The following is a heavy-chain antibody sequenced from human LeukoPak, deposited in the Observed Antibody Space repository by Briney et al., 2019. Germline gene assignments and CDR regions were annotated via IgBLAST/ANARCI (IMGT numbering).Heavy chain of an antibody. CDR3: ARGKQNYYDSSGYQTRFDY. CDR2: IYYSGST. CDR1: GGSISSGDYY. D-gene: IGHD3-22*01. Sequence: SETLSLTCSVSGGSISSGDYYWSWIRQPPGKGLEWIGYIYYSGSTYYNPSLKSRVTISVDTSKNQFSLKLSSVTAADTAVYYCARGKQNYYDSSGYQTRFDYWGQGTLVTVSS. V-gene: IGHV4-30-4*01. J-gene: IGHJ4*02.